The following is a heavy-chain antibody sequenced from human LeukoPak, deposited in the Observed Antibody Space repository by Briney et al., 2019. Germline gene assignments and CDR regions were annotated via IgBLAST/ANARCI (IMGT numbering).Heavy chain of an antibody. J-gene: IGHJ6*03. V-gene: IGHV1-18*01. Sequence: EASVKVSCKASGYTFTSYGISWVRQAPGQGLEWMGWISAYNGNTNYAQNLQGRVTMATDTSTSTAYMELRSLRSDDTAVYYCARESLAARLKYYYYYMDVWGKGTTVTVSS. CDR2: ISAYNGNT. CDR1: GYTFTSYG. D-gene: IGHD6-6*01. CDR3: ARESLAARLKYYYYYMDV.